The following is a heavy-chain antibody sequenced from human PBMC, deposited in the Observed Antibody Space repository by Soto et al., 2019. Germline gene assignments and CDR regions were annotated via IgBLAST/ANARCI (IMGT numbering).Heavy chain of an antibody. D-gene: IGHD6-19*01. V-gene: IGHV3-21*01. CDR1: GFTFSSYS. J-gene: IGHJ4*02. CDR2: ISSSSSYI. Sequence: EVQLVESGGGLVKPGGSLRLSCAASGFTFSSYSMNWVRQAPGKGLEWVSSISSSSSYIYYADSVKGQFTISRYNAKNSLYLQMNSLRAEDTAVYYCATSQAVAGPNDYWGQGTLVTVSS. CDR3: ATSQAVAGPNDY.